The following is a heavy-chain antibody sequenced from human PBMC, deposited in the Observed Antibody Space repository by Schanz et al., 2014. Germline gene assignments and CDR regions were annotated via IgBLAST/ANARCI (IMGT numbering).Heavy chain of an antibody. CDR2: ISVYTGNT. Sequence: QVQLVQSGAEVKKPGASVRVSCKASGYTFTTYAMSWVRQAPGQGLEWVGWISVYTGNTKYGQKFQGRVTMTTDTSTITAYMALTDLRSDDTDVYYCARDRRFFDRDDLYYFDSWGQGTLVTVSS. V-gene: IGHV1-18*01. D-gene: IGHD3-3*01. J-gene: IGHJ4*02. CDR1: GYTFTTYA. CDR3: ARDRRFFDRDDLYYFDS.